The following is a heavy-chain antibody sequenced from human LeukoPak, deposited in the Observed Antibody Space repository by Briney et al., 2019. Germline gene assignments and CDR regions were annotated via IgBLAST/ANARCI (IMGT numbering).Heavy chain of an antibody. J-gene: IGHJ4*02. Sequence: SGGSLRLSCAASGFTFDNYAMHWVRQAPGKGLEWVSGISWNSGSIGYADSVKGRFTISRDNAKDTLYLQMNSLSADDTALYYCTRDNGGVDYWGQGTLVTVSS. CDR2: ISWNSGSI. D-gene: IGHD4-23*01. CDR1: GFTFDNYA. V-gene: IGHV3-9*01. CDR3: TRDNGGVDY.